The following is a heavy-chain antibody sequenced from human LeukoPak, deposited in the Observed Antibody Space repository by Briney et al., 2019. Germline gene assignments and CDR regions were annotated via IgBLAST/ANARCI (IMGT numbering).Heavy chain of an antibody. Sequence: YWSWIRQPAGKGLEWMGIIYPGDSDTRYSPSFQGQVTISADKSISTAYLQWSSLKASDTAMYYCARQDSTAYYDSTGLPYDAFDIWGQGTMVTVSS. J-gene: IGHJ3*02. CDR1: YW. D-gene: IGHD3-22*01. CDR3: ARQDSTAYYDSTGLPYDAFDI. CDR2: IYPGDSDT. V-gene: IGHV5-51*01.